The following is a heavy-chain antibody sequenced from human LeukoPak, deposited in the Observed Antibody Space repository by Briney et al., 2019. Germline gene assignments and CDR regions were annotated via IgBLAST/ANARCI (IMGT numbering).Heavy chain of an antibody. D-gene: IGHD3-9*01. V-gene: IGHV4-30-4*01. Sequence: SETLSLTWPVAGASNGSGYYYCTWIRQPPGKGLEWIGYIYDSGSTYFNPSLKSRVTISVYTSKNQFALKLTSVTAADKAVYYCARYHIMTGDFLYWGGETLVTVSS. J-gene: IGHJ4*02. CDR2: IYDSGST. CDR1: GASNGSGYYY. CDR3: ARYHIMTGDFLY.